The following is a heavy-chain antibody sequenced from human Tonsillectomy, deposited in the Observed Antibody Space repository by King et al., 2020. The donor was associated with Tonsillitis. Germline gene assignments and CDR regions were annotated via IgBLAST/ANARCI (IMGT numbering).Heavy chain of an antibody. CDR2: INPSSDTT. J-gene: IGHJ5*02. CDR3: ASGYFHDSSGEGWFDP. Sequence: QLVQSGAEVKKPGASVKVSGKASGYTFSSYTFTSNYMHWVRPAPGQGLVWVGMINPSSDTTTYEQNFQGRGTMTRDTSTSTASMELSSLRSEDTAVYYCASGYFHDSSGEGWFDPWGQGTLVTVSS. CDR1: GYTFSSYTFTSNY. V-gene: IGHV1-46*03. D-gene: IGHD3-22*01.